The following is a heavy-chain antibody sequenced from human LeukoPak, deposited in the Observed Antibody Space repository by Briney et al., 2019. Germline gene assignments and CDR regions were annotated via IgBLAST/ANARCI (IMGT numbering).Heavy chain of an antibody. J-gene: IGHJ5*02. V-gene: IGHV4-39*07. CDR3: ARFVGITMVRGGFDP. CDR1: GGSISSSSYY. CDR2: IYYSGGT. D-gene: IGHD3-10*01. Sequence: PSETLSLTCTVSGGSISSSSYYWGWIRQPPGKGLEWIGSIYYSGGTYYNPSLKSRVTISVDTSKNQFSLKLSSVTAADTAVYYCARFVGITMVRGGFDPWGQGTLVTVSS.